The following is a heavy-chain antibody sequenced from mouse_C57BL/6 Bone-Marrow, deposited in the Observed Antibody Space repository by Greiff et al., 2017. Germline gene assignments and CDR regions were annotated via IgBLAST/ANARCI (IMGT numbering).Heavy chain of an antibody. Sequence: EVKLVESGGGLVQPGGSMKLSCAASGFTFSDAWMDWVRQSPEKGLEWVAEIRNKANNHATYYAESVKGRFTISRDDSKSSVSLQMNSLRAEDTGIYYCTKDYGSLGYFDVWGTGTTVTVSS. J-gene: IGHJ1*03. D-gene: IGHD1-1*01. CDR1: GFTFSDAW. CDR3: TKDYGSLGYFDV. CDR2: IRNKANNHAT. V-gene: IGHV6-6*01.